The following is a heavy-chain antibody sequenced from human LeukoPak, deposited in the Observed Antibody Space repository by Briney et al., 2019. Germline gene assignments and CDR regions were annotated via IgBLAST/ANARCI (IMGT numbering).Heavy chain of an antibody. CDR1: GFTFSDYY. D-gene: IGHD6-13*01. CDR3: ANPLLAEPGGY. V-gene: IGHV3-11*04. Sequence: GGSLRLSCAASGFTFSDYYMSWIRQAPGKGLEWVSYISSSGSTIYYADSVKGRFTISRDNSKNTLYLQMNSLRAEDTAVYYCANPLLAEPGGYWGQGTLVTVSS. J-gene: IGHJ4*02. CDR2: ISSSGSTI.